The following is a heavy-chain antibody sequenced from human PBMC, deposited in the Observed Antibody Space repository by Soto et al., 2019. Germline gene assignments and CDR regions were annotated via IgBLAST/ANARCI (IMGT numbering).Heavy chain of an antibody. CDR3: ATNYGSGSYSADNWFDP. CDR1: GFSLSTSGVG. CDR2: IYWDDDK. V-gene: IGHV2-5*02. Sequence: QITLKESGPTLVKPTQTLTLTCTFSGFSLSTSGVGVGWIRLPPGKALEWLALIYWDDDKRYSPSLKSRLTITKDTSKNQVVLTMTNMDPVDTATYYCATNYGSGSYSADNWFDPWGQGTLVTVSS. D-gene: IGHD3-10*01. J-gene: IGHJ5*02.